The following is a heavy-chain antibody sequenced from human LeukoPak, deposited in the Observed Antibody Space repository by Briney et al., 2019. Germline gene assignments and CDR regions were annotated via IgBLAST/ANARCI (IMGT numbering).Heavy chain of an antibody. Sequence: GASVKVSCKVSGYTLTELSMHWVRQAPGKGLEWMGGFDPEDGETIYAQKLQGRVTMTEDTSTDTVYMELSSVRSEHTAVYYCATGGLKWPFDYWGKGTLVTVSS. V-gene: IGHV1-24*01. CDR3: ATGGLKWPFDY. D-gene: IGHD5-12*01. CDR2: FDPEDGET. CDR1: GYTLTELS. J-gene: IGHJ4*02.